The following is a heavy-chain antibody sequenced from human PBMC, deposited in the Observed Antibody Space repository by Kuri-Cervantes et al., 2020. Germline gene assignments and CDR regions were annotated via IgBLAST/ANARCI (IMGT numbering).Heavy chain of an antibody. V-gene: IGHV3-21*01. J-gene: IGHJ4*02. CDR2: ISGSSRYI. D-gene: IGHD4-17*01. CDR1: GFIFGTYW. Sequence: GGSLRLSCAASGFIFGTYWMNWVRQAPGKGLVWVSSISGSSRYIYYADSVKGRFTISRDNAKNSLYLQMNSLRAEDTAVYYCARDRYGDYSLDYWGQGTLVTVSS. CDR3: ARDRYGDYSLDY.